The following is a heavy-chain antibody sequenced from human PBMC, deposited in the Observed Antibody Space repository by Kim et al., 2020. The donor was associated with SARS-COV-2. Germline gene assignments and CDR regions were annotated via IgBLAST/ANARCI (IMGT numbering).Heavy chain of an antibody. Sequence: GGSLRLSCAASGFTFSSYWMSWVRQAPGKGLEWVANIKQDGSEKYYVDSVKGRFTISRDNAKNSLYLQMNSLRAEDTAVYYCARDGGYTIFGVVYYYYYYGMDVWGQGTTVTVSS. CDR3: ARDGGYTIFGVVYYYYYYGMDV. CDR2: IKQDGSEK. D-gene: IGHD3-3*01. J-gene: IGHJ6*02. CDR1: GFTFSSYW. V-gene: IGHV3-7*01.